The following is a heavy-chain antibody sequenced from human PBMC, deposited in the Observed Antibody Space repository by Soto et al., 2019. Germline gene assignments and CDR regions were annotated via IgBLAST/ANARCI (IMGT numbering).Heavy chain of an antibody. CDR2: IIPIFGTA. V-gene: IGHV1-69*13. CDR3: ARDPPTYYYDSSVRYGMDV. Sequence: SVKVSCKASGGPFSSDAISWVRQAPGQGLEWMGGIIPIFGTANYAQKFQGRVTITADESTSTAYMELSSLRSEDTAVYYCARDPPTYYYDSSVRYGMDVWGQGTTVTVSS. J-gene: IGHJ6*02. CDR1: GGPFSSDA. D-gene: IGHD3-22*01.